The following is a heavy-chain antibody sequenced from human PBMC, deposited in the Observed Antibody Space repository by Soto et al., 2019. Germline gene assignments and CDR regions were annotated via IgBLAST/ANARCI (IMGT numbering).Heavy chain of an antibody. V-gene: IGHV4-59*01. CDR2: IYYSGST. CDR3: ARASEIVYGMDV. D-gene: IGHD1-26*01. CDR1: GGSISSYY. Sequence: SETQSLTCTVSGGSISSYYWSWIRQPPGKGLEWIGYIYYSGSTNYNPSLKSRVTISVDTSKNQFSLKLSSVTAADTAVYYCARASEIVYGMDVWGQGTTVTV. J-gene: IGHJ6*02.